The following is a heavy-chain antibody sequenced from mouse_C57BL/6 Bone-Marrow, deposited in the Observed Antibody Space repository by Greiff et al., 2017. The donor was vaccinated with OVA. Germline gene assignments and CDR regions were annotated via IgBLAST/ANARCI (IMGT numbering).Heavy chain of an antibody. CDR2: ISSGGSYT. D-gene: IGHD1-1*01. CDR3: ARPALSSAYAMDY. Sequence: VQLKESGGDLVKPGGSLKLSCAASGFTFSSYGMSWVRQTPDKRLEWVATISSGGSYTYYPDSVKGRFTISRDNAKNTLYLQMSSLKSEDTAMYYCARPALSSAYAMDYWGQGTSVTVSS. V-gene: IGHV5-6*01. CDR1: GFTFSSYG. J-gene: IGHJ4*01.